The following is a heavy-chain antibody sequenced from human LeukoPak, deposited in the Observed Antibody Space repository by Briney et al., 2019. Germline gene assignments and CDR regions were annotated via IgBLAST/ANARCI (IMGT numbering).Heavy chain of an antibody. CDR1: GGSISSYY. CDR2: IYYSGST. Sequence: PSETLSLTCTVSGGSISSYYWSWIRQPPGKGLEWIGYIYYSGSTNYNPSLKSRVTISVDTSKNQFSLKLSSVTAADTAVYYCARLYDSSGYYWYFDLWGRGTLVTVSS. CDR3: ARLYDSSGYYWYFDL. V-gene: IGHV4-59*01. J-gene: IGHJ2*01. D-gene: IGHD3-22*01.